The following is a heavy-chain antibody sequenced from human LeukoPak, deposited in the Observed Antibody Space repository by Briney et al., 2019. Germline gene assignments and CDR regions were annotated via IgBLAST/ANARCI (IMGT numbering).Heavy chain of an antibody. Sequence: PSETLSLTCTVSDGSISSSSYSWGWIRQPPGKGLEWIANIYHSGNTSYNPSLKSRVTISVDMSKNHFSLNLRSVTAADTAVYYCARHHHSGTHSFFSFWGQGTLVTVSS. V-gene: IGHV4-39*01. CDR2: IYHSGNT. CDR1: DGSISSSSYS. D-gene: IGHD1-26*01. CDR3: ARHHHSGTHSFFSF. J-gene: IGHJ4*02.